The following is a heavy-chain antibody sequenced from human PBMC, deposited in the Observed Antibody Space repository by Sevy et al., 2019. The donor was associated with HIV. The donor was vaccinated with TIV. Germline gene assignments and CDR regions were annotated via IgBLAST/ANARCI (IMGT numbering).Heavy chain of an antibody. CDR1: GFTFSSYA. V-gene: IGHV3-23*01. CDR3: AKGSGGSWAIFDY. CDR2: ISGSGGST. Sequence: GGSLRLSCAASGFTFSSYAMSWVRQAPGKGLEWVSAISGSGGSTYYADSVKDRFTISRDNSKNTLYLQMNSLRAEDTAVYYCAKGSGGSWAIFDYWGQGTLVTVSS. J-gene: IGHJ4*02. D-gene: IGHD2-15*01.